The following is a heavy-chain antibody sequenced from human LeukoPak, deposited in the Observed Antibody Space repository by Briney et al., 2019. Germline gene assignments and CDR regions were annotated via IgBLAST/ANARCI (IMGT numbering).Heavy chain of an antibody. CDR3: ARGSPRSYDFWSGPDHYYYYYMDV. Sequence: GGSLRLSCAASGFTFSDYYMSWIRQAPGKGLEWVSYISSSGSTIYYADSVKGRFTISRDNAKNSLYLQMNSLRAEDTAVYYCARGSPRSYDFWSGPDHYYYYYMDVWGKGTTVTVSS. J-gene: IGHJ6*03. D-gene: IGHD3-3*01. CDR1: GFTFSDYY. CDR2: ISSSGSTI. V-gene: IGHV3-11*01.